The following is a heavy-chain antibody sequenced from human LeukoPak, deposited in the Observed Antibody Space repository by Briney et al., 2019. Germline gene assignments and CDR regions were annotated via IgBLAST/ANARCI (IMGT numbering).Heavy chain of an antibody. D-gene: IGHD4-17*01. CDR2: IWYDGSNK. CDR1: GFTFSSYG. Sequence: GGSLRLSCAASGFTFSSYGMHWVRQAPGKGLEWVAVIWYDGSNKYYADSVKGRFTTSRDNSKNTLYLQMNSLRAEDTAVYYCARDLSRENGDYIGYWGQGTLVTVSS. J-gene: IGHJ4*02. CDR3: ARDLSRENGDYIGY. V-gene: IGHV3-33*01.